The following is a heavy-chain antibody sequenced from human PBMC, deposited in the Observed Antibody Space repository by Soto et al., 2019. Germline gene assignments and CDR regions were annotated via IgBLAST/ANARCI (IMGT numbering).Heavy chain of an antibody. CDR1: GGSISSGGYY. CDR3: ATEWELLGYNWFDP. Sequence: QVQLQESGPGLVKPSQTLSLTCTVSGGSISSGGYYWSWIRQHPGKGLEWIGYIYYSGSTYYNPSLKSRGTISVDTSKNQFSLKLSSVTAADTAVYYCATEWELLGYNWFDPWGQGTLVTVSS. D-gene: IGHD1-26*01. V-gene: IGHV4-31*03. J-gene: IGHJ5*02. CDR2: IYYSGST.